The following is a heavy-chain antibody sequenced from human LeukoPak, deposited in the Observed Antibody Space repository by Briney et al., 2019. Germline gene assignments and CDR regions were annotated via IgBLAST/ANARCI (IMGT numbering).Heavy chain of an antibody. CDR1: GLTFSSYA. V-gene: IGHV3-64D*06. Sequence: GGSLRLSCSASGLTFSSYAMHWVRQAPGKGLEYVSAISSNGGSTYYADSVKGRFTISRDNSKNTLYLQMSSLRAEDTAVYYCVKDLQQWLVQQAFDIWGQGTMVTVSS. CDR2: ISSNGGST. D-gene: IGHD6-19*01. CDR3: VKDLQQWLVQQAFDI. J-gene: IGHJ3*02.